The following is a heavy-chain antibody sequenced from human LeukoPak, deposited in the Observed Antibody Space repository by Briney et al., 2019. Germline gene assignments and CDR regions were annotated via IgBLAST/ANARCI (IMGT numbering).Heavy chain of an antibody. Sequence: PSETLSLTCAVYGGSFSGYYWSWIRQPPGKGLEWIGEINHSGSTNYNPSLKSRVTISVDTSKNQFSLKLSSVTAADTAVYYCAKVAAAGTLYSYYYYMDVWGKGTTVTVSS. CDR3: AKVAAAGTLYSYYYYMDV. CDR1: GGSFSGYY. V-gene: IGHV4-34*01. J-gene: IGHJ6*03. CDR2: INHSGST. D-gene: IGHD6-13*01.